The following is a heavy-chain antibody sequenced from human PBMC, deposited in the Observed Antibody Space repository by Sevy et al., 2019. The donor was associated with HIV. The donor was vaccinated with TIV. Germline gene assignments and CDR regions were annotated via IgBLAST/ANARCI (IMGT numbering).Heavy chain of an antibody. V-gene: IGHV3-23*01. Sequence: GGSLRLSCAVSAFTFSNYAMNWVRQAPGKGLEWVSTIYGSGGITYYADSVRGRFTISRDNSKNTLYLQMNSLRAEDTAVYYCAGGRYDSSGSFDAFDIWGQGTRVTVSS. CDR1: AFTFSNYA. D-gene: IGHD3-22*01. CDR2: IYGSGGIT. CDR3: AGGRYDSSGSFDAFDI. J-gene: IGHJ3*02.